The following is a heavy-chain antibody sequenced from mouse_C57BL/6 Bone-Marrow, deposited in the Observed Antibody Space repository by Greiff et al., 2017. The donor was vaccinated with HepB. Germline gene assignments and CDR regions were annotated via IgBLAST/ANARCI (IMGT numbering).Heavy chain of an antibody. D-gene: IGHD1-1*01. CDR3: ARAYYYGSSTWFAY. J-gene: IGHJ3*01. CDR2: IDPANGNT. V-gene: IGHV14-3*01. CDR1: GFTIKNTY. Sequence: VQLQQSVAELVRPGASVKLSCTASGFTIKNTYMHWVKQRPEQGLEWIGRIDPANGNTKYAPKFQGKATITADTSSNTAYLQLSSLTSEDTAIYYCARAYYYGSSTWFAYWGQGTLVTVSA.